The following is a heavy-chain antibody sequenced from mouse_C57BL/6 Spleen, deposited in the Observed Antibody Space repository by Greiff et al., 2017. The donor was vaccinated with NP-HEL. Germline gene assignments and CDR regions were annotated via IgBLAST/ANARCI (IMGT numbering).Heavy chain of an antibody. CDR2: IHPNSGST. D-gene: IGHD1-1*01. CDR3: ASSRLYYAMDY. J-gene: IGHJ4*01. CDR1: GYTFTSYW. Sequence: VKLQQPGAELVKPGASVKLSCKASGYTFTSYWMHWVKQRPGQGLEWIGMIHPNSGSTNYNEKFKSKATLTVDKSSSTAYMQLSSLTSEDSAVYYCASSRLYYAMDYWGQGTSVTVSS. V-gene: IGHV1-64*01.